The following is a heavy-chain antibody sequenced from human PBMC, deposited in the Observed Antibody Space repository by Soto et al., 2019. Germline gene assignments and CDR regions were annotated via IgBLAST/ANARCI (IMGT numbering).Heavy chain of an antibody. CDR3: ARQRTTVVTQAYFDH. CDR1: GGSIGSSSYY. V-gene: IGHV4-39*01. J-gene: IGHJ4*02. D-gene: IGHD2-21*02. Sequence: SETLSLTCSVSGGSIGSSSYYFGWIRQPPGQGLEWIGSLYYTGTTNYTPSLKSRVTISADKSQNQFSLRLSSVTAADTAVYYCARQRTTVVTQAYFDHWGQVALVTVS. CDR2: LYYTGTT.